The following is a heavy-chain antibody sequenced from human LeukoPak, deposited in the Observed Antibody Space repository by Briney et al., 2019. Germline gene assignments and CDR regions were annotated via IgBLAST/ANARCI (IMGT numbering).Heavy chain of an antibody. CDR2: IIPIFGTA. J-gene: IGHJ5*02. V-gene: IGHV1-69*06. CDR1: GGTFSSYA. D-gene: IGHD2-2*01. CDR3: ARDCSSTSCYNPADNWFDP. Sequence: GASVKVSCKASGGTFSSYAISWVRQAPGQGLEWMGGIIPIFGTANYAQKFQGRVAITADKSTSTVYMELSSLRSEDTAVYYCARDCSSTSCYNPADNWFDPWGQGTLVTVSS.